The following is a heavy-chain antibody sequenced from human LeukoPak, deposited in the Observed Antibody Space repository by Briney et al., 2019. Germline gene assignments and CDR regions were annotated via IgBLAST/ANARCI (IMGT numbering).Heavy chain of an antibody. J-gene: IGHJ6*03. Sequence: ASVKVSCKASGYTFTSYGISWVRQAPGQGLEWMGWISAYNGNTSYAQKLQGRVTMTTDTSTSTAYMELRSLRSDDTAVYYCARNGRLEYCSSTSWGDKTLYYYYYYMDVGGKGTTVPVP. CDR3: ARNGRLEYCSSTSWGDKTLYYYYYYMDV. CDR2: ISAYNGNT. V-gene: IGHV1-18*01. CDR1: GYTFTSYG. D-gene: IGHD2-2*01.